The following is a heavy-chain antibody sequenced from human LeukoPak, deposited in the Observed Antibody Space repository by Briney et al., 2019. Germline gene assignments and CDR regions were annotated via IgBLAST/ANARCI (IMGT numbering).Heavy chain of an antibody. CDR3: ARYTIFGVVIRTAYFDY. V-gene: IGHV4-61*02. J-gene: IGHJ4*02. CDR1: GGSISSGSYY. D-gene: IGHD3-3*01. CDR2: IYTSGST. Sequence: PSQTLSLTCTVSGGSISSGSYYWSWIRQPAGKGLEWIGRIYTSGSTNYNPSLKSRVTISVDTSKNQFSLKLSSVTAADTAVYYCARYTIFGVVIRTAYFDYWGQGTLVTVSS.